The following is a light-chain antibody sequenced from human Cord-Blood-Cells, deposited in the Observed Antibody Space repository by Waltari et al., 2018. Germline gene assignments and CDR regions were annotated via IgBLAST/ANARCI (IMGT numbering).Light chain of an antibody. Sequence: QSVLTQPPSVSGAPGQRVTISRTGSSSNIGAGCYVTWSQQLPGTAPKLLIYGNSNRPSGVPDRFSGSKSGTSASLAITGLQAEDEADYYCQSYDSSLSGSRVFGGGTKLTVL. V-gene: IGLV1-40*01. CDR3: QSYDSSLSGSRV. J-gene: IGLJ3*02. CDR1: SSNIGAGCY. CDR2: GNS.